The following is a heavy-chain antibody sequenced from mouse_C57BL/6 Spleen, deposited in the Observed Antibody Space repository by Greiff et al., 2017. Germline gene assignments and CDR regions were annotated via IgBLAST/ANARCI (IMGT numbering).Heavy chain of an antibody. CDR1: GYSITSGYY. D-gene: IGHD2-4*01. CDR3: ARDDYETDWYFDV. V-gene: IGHV3-6*01. CDR2: ISYDGSN. Sequence: EVKLMESGPGLVKPSQSLSLTCSVTGYSITSGYYWNWIRQFPGNQLEWMGYISYDGSNNYNPSLKNRISIPRDTSKNQFFLKLNSVTTEDTATYYCARDDYETDWYFDVWGTGTTVTVSS. J-gene: IGHJ1*03.